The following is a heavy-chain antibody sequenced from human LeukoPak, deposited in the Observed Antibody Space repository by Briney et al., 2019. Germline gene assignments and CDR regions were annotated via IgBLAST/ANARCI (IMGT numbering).Heavy chain of an antibody. J-gene: IGHJ4*02. D-gene: IGHD3-10*01. CDR2: IPYDGGNK. V-gene: IGHV3-30*18. CDR3: AKVFEVRGARRPKDY. CDR1: GFTFSDYG. Sequence: GGSLRLSCAASGFTFSDYGMHWVRQAPGKGLEWVALIPYDGGNKFYADSVRDRFTISRDNSKNTLFLQMNSLRSEDTAVYYCAKVFEVRGARRPKDYWGQGTLVIVAS.